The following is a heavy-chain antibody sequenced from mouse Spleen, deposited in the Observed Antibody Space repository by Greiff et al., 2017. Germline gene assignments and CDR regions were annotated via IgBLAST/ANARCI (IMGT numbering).Heavy chain of an antibody. V-gene: IGHV5-9*04. CDR3: ARHRQLGLPFAY. Sequence: EVKVVESGGGLVKPGGSLKLSCAASGFTFSSYTMSWVRQTPAKRLEWVATISSGGGNTYYPDSVKGRFTISRDNARNTLYLQMSSLRSEDTAMYYCARHRQLGLPFAYWGQGTLVTVSA. CDR1: GFTFSSYT. CDR2: ISSGGGNT. D-gene: IGHD3-2*01. J-gene: IGHJ3*01.